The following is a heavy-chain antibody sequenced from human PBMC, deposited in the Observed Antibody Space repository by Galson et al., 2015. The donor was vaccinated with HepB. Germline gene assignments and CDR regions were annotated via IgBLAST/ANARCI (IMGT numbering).Heavy chain of an antibody. Sequence: SLRLSCAASGFTFSSYAMHWVRQAPGKGLEWVAVISYDGSNKYCADSVKGRFTISRDNSKNTLYLQMNSLRAEDTAVYYCARDKRVTMNPGGAFDYWGQGTLVTVSS. CDR1: GFTFSSYA. CDR3: ARDKRVTMNPGGAFDY. V-gene: IGHV3-30*04. D-gene: IGHD3-22*01. J-gene: IGHJ4*02. CDR2: ISYDGSNK.